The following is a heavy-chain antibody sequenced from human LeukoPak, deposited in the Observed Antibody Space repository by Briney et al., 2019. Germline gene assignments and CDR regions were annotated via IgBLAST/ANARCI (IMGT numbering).Heavy chain of an antibody. CDR1: FXXXA. CDR2: IIPIFGTA. J-gene: IGHJ6*03. V-gene: IGHV1-69*06. Sequence: FXXXAISWVRQAPGQGXEWMGGIIPIFGTANYAQKFQGRVTITADKSTSTAYMELSRLRSEDTAVYYCAXXXXXXXXXXXXXXXYXXXXVWGKGXTXTVSS. CDR3: AXXXXXXXXXXXXXXXYXXXXV.